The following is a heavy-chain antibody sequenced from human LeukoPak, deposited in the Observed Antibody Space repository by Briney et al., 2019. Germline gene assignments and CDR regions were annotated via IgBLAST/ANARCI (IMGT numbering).Heavy chain of an antibody. D-gene: IGHD6-13*01. J-gene: IGHJ1*01. Sequence: ASVKVSCKASGYTFTSYGISWVRQAPGQGLEWMGIINPSGGSTSYAQKFQGRVTMTRDTSTSTVYMELSSLRSEDTAVYYCARVAAADPYFQHWGQGTLVTVSS. CDR2: INPSGGST. V-gene: IGHV1-46*01. CDR3: ARVAAADPYFQH. CDR1: GYTFTSYG.